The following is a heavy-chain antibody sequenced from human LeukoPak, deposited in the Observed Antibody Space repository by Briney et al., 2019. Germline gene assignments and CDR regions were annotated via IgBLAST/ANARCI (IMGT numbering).Heavy chain of an antibody. D-gene: IGHD3-22*01. J-gene: IGHJ4*02. CDR2: ISSSSSYI. Sequence: GGSLRLSCAASGFTFSSYSMNWVRQAPGKGLEWVSSISSSSSYIYYADSVKGRFTISRDNAKNSLYLQMNSLRAEDTAVYYCARKKRTYYYDSSGYYYLYYFDYWGQGTLVTVSS. CDR3: ARKKRTYYYDSSGYYYLYYFDY. V-gene: IGHV3-21*01. CDR1: GFTFSSYS.